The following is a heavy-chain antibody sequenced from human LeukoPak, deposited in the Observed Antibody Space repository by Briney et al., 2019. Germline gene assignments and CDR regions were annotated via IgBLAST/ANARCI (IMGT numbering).Heavy chain of an antibody. Sequence: GGSLRLSCAASGFTFSDYNMNWVRQSPEKGLEWVSSITSGTTYIYYADSVRGRFTLSRDNAKNSLYLQMNSLRAEDTAVYYCARWPYSSSYYFDYWGQGTLITVSS. CDR1: GFTFSDYN. J-gene: IGHJ4*02. CDR3: ARWPYSSSYYFDY. CDR2: ITSGTTYI. D-gene: IGHD6-6*01. V-gene: IGHV3-21*01.